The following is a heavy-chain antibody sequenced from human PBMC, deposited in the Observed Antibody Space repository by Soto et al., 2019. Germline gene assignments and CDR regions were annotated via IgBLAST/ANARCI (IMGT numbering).Heavy chain of an antibody. Sequence: QVQLQESGPGLVKPSGTLSLTCAVSGGSISSSYWWNWVRQTPRGGLEWIGEIYHGGTTNSKPYLKNRVTISVDKSKNQFSLKLTSVTAADTAVYYCVSSLNYDFWRDGGRHFYFDYWGRGILSTVSS. CDR3: VSSLNYDFWRDGGRHFYFDY. CDR1: GGSISSSYW. D-gene: IGHD3-3*01. V-gene: IGHV4-4*02. CDR2: IYHGGTT. J-gene: IGHJ4*02.